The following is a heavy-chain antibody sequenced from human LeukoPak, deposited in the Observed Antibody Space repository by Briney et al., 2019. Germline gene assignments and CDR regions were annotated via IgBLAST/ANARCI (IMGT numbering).Heavy chain of an antibody. CDR1: GFTFSSYW. CDR2: IKQDGSEK. V-gene: IGHV3-7*01. Sequence: GGSLRLSCAASGFTFSSYWMSWVRQAPGKGLEWVANIKQDGSEKYYVDSVKGRFTISRDNAKNSLYLQMNSLRAEDTAVYYCARDQLLYHYYYYGMGVWGQGTTVTVSS. D-gene: IGHD2-2*02. J-gene: IGHJ6*02. CDR3: ARDQLLYHYYYYGMGV.